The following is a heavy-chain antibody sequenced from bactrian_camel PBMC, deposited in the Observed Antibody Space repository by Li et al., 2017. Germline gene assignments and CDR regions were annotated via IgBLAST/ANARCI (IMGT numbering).Heavy chain of an antibody. Sequence: VQLVESGGGSVQAGGSLRVSCAVAGFTFNSYAMSWVRQAPGKGLEWVSSISEGGSTYYADSMKGRFTISRDNAKNTLYLQLNSLKTEDTAMYYCAKGDSAYYSGGYDFTVPQADFEYWGQGTQVTVS. J-gene: IGHJ6*01. D-gene: IGHD2*01. CDR3: AKGDSAYYSGGYDFTVPQADFEY. CDR1: GFTFNSYA. V-gene: IGHV3S40*01. CDR2: ISEGGST.